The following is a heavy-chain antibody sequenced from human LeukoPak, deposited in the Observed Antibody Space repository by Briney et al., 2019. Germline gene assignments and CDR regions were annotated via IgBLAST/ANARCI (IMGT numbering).Heavy chain of an antibody. Sequence: LGASVKVSCKASGFTFTGYYIHWVRQAPGQGLEWMGWVNPNSGSTKYAQKFQGRVSMTSDTSISTAYMELSRLTSDDTAVYYCARDTYGGKWSLGYWGQGTLVTVSS. CDR3: ARDTYGGKWSLGY. CDR1: GFTFTGYY. V-gene: IGHV1-2*03. J-gene: IGHJ4*02. D-gene: IGHD4-23*01. CDR2: VNPNSGST.